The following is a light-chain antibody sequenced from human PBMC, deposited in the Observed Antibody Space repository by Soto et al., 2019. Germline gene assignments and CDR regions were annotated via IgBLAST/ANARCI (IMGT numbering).Light chain of an antibody. CDR2: GAS. CDR3: HQYSNWPYT. V-gene: IGKV3-15*01. Sequence: EIVMTQSPATLSMSPGERATLSCRASQSVSNNLAWYQQKPGQAPRLLIYGASTRATGIPARFSGSGSGTEFTLTISSLQSEDFAVYYCHQYSNWPYTFGQGTKLEIE. CDR1: QSVSNN. J-gene: IGKJ2*01.